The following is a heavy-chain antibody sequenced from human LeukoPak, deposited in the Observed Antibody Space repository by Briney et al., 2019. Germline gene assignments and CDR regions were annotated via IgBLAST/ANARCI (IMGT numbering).Heavy chain of an antibody. CDR3: ARVGAYYTYSFDY. CDR2: ISTSGSTI. Sequence: AGSLTLSCTASGFTFRSYEMNWVRQAPGKGLEWVSYISTSGSTIYYADPVKGRFTISRDNAKNSLYLQMNSLRAEDTAVYYCARVGAYYTYSFDYWGQGTLVTVSS. V-gene: IGHV3-48*03. D-gene: IGHD3-3*01. J-gene: IGHJ4*02. CDR1: GFTFRSYE.